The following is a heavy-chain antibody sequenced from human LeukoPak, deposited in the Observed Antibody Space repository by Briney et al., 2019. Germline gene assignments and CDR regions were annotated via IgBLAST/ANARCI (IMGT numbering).Heavy chain of an antibody. J-gene: IGHJ6*03. Sequence: SETLSLTCAVYGGSFSGYYWSWIRQPPGKGLEWIGEINHSGSTNYNPSLKSRVTISVDTSKNQFSLKLSSVTAADTAVYYCARDRGYCSSTSCYSMDVWGKGTTVTISS. CDR2: INHSGST. CDR1: GGSFSGYY. D-gene: IGHD2-2*01. V-gene: IGHV4-34*01. CDR3: ARDRGYCSSTSCYSMDV.